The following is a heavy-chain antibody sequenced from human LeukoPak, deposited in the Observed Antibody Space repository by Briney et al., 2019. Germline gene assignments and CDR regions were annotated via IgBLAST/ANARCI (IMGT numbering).Heavy chain of an antibody. Sequence: SETLSLTCAVSGDSISSSNWWSWVRQPPGKGLEWIGEIYHSGTTNYNPSLKSRVTISVDTSKNQFSLKLSSVTAADTAVYYCARGWELPHGLAYWGQGTLVTVSS. CDR2: IYHSGTT. J-gene: IGHJ4*02. V-gene: IGHV4-4*02. D-gene: IGHD1-26*01. CDR1: GDSISSSNW. CDR3: ARGWELPHGLAY.